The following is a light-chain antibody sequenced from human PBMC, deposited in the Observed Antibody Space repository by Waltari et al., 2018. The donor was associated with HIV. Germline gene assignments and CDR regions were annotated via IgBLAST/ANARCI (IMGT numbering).Light chain of an antibody. CDR2: GGS. V-gene: IGKV3-15*01. CDR1: QSVSTN. Sequence: VMTQSPATLSLSPGKRATLSCRASQSVSTNYASYQQKTRHAPRLLIFGGSFSAAPIPRDWSGSRSATKVTVTISSRQAEEDAVVYYWQQNSRPPGTFGQGTKVEIK. CDR3: WQQNSRPPGT. J-gene: IGKJ1*01.